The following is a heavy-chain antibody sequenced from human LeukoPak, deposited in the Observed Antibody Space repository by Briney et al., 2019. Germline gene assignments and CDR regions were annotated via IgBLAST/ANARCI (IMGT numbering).Heavy chain of an antibody. CDR1: GGSFSGYY. J-gene: IGHJ4*02. CDR2: INHSGST. V-gene: IGHV4-34*01. D-gene: IGHD3-9*01. Sequence: PSETLSLTCAVYGGSFSGYYWSWIRQPPGKGLEWIGEINHSGSTNYNPSLKSRVTISVDTSKNQFSLKLSSVTAADTAVYYCARRRGVLRYFGPLDYWGQGTLVTVSS. CDR3: ARRRGVLRYFGPLDY.